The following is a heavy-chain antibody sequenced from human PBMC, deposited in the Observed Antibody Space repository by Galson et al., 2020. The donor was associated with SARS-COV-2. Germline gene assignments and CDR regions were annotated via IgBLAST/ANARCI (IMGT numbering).Heavy chain of an antibody. CDR2: MYYSGST. Sequence: SETLSLTCSVSGGSTSSYYWSWIRQPPGKGLEWIGYMYYSGSTNYNPSLKSRVTISVDTSKNQFSLKLSSVTAADTAVYYCARLAHCSSASCYSGYYFDYWGQGTLVTVSS. J-gene: IGHJ4*02. D-gene: IGHD2-2*01. CDR3: ARLAHCSSASCYSGYYFDY. CDR1: GGSTSSYY. V-gene: IGHV4-59*08.